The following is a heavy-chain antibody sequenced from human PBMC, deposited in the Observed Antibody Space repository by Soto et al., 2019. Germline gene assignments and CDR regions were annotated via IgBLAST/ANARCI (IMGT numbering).Heavy chain of an antibody. D-gene: IGHD2-2*01. CDR3: ARGLGHPAAVDY. V-gene: IGHV3-11*01. CDR1: GFTFSDYS. J-gene: IGHJ4*02. CDR2: ISRSGSTI. Sequence: QVPLVESGGGLVKPGGSLRLSCAASGFTFSDYSMSWIRQAPGKGLEWVSYISRSGSTIYYADSVKGRFTISRDNAKNSLYLQVNSLRAEDTDVDYCARGLGHPAAVDYWGQGTLVTVSS.